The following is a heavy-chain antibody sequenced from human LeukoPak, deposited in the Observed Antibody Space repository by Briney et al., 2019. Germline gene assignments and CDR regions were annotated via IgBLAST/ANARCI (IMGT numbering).Heavy chain of an antibody. CDR3: ARDPYYDFWSGYYRVDY. CDR1: GFTFSSYW. D-gene: IGHD3-3*01. V-gene: IGHV3-7*01. Sequence: GGSLRPSCAASGFTFSSYWMSWVRQAPGRGLEWVANIKQDVSEKYYVDSVKGRFTISRDNAKNSLYLQMNSLRAEDTAVYYCARDPYYDFWSGYYRVDYWGQGTLVTVSS. J-gene: IGHJ4*02. CDR2: IKQDVSEK.